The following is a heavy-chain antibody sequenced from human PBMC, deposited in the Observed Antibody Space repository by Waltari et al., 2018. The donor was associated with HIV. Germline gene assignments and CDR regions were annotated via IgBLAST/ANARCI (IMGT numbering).Heavy chain of an antibody. D-gene: IGHD2-21*01. CDR2: IAADGGAT. Sequence: EAQLLESGGGLVQPGGSLRLSCAPSGFIFSGFAMSWVRQAPGKGLEWVSTIAADGGATWYADSVKGRFSISRDNSKTTLSVQMNSLRVEDTAIYYCAKDHSSCVGRTCLVMDVWGQGTTVTVSS. V-gene: IGHV3-23*01. CDR3: AKDHSSCVGRTCLVMDV. J-gene: IGHJ6*01. CDR1: GFIFSGFA.